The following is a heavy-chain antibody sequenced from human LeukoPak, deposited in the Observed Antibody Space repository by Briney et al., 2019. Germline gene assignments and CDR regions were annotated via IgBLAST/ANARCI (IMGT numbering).Heavy chain of an antibody. D-gene: IGHD3-10*01. J-gene: IGHJ4*02. CDR2: IHWDGVST. CDR1: RFTLDDYA. Sequence: GGSLRLSCAASRFTLDDYALTWVRQARGKGLAWVSRIHWDGVSTPYADSLKGRFTISRDNAKNSLYLQMHSLRPEDTAFYHCARVAFPLLFIDYWGQGTLVTVSS. V-gene: IGHV3-20*01. CDR3: ARVAFPLLFIDY.